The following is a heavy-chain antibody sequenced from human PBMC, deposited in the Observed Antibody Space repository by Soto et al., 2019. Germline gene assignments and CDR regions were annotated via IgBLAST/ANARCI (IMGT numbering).Heavy chain of an antibody. D-gene: IGHD1-26*01. Sequence: EVQLLESGGGLVQPGGSLRLSCAASGFTFSSYAMRWVRQAPGKGLEWVSAISGSGGSTYYADSVKGRFTISRDNSKTNLYLQMDSLRAEDTAVYYCARRGSGSYYDYWGQGTLVTVSS. J-gene: IGHJ4*02. CDR3: ARRGSGSYYDY. V-gene: IGHV3-23*01. CDR1: GFTFSSYA. CDR2: ISGSGGST.